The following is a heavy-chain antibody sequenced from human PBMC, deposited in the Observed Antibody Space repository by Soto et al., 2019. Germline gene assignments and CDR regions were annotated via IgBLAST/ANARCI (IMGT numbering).Heavy chain of an antibody. V-gene: IGHV1-69*13. D-gene: IGHD2-15*01. Sequence: ASVKVSCKASGGTFSSYAISWVRQAPGQGLEWMGGIIPIFGTANYAQKFQGRVTITADESTSTAYMGLSSLRSEDTAVYYCARGQNVVGKYYYYYGMDVWGQGTTVTVSS. J-gene: IGHJ6*02. CDR1: GGTFSSYA. CDR2: IIPIFGTA. CDR3: ARGQNVVGKYYYYYGMDV.